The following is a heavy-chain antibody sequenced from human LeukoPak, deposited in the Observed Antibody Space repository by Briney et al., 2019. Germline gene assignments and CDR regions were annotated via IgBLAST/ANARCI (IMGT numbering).Heavy chain of an antibody. Sequence: ASVKVSCKASGDIFTSYAISWVRQAPGQGLEWMGGIFPFFGTPNYAQRFQGRVTITADESTTTAYLELSSLRSKDTAVYFCARNWGYDYYYYGMDVWGQGTTVTVS. D-gene: IGHD7-27*01. CDR3: ARNWGYDYYYYGMDV. CDR1: GDIFTSYA. J-gene: IGHJ6*02. CDR2: IFPFFGTP. V-gene: IGHV1-69*13.